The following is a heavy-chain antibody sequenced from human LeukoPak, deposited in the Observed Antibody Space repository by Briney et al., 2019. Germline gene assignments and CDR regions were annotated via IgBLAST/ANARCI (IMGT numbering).Heavy chain of an antibody. J-gene: IGHJ4*02. Sequence: GGSLRLSCAAAGFTFSKAWMTCVRHAPGRGLEEVSGIKCKTDAGTTEYAAPVKGRFTVSRDDSQNTLYLQMNSLKTEDTAVYYCTTGLYDTGGVDHWGQGTLVSVSS. CDR2: IKCKTDAGTT. CDR1: GFTFSKAW. D-gene: IGHD2-8*02. V-gene: IGHV3-15*01. CDR3: TTGLYDTGGVDH.